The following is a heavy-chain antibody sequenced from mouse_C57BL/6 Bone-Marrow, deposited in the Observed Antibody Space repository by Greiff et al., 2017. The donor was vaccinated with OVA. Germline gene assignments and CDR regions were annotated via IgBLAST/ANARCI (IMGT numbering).Heavy chain of an antibody. Sequence: EVKLVESGGGLVQPEGSLKLSCAASGFSFNTYAMNWVRQAPGKGLEWVARIRSKSNNYATYYADSVKDRFTISRDDSESMLYLQMNNLKTEDTAMYYCVRQGGLRYFDYWGQGTTLTVSS. D-gene: IGHD1-1*01. CDR2: IRSKSNNYAT. CDR1: GFSFNTYA. V-gene: IGHV10-1*01. CDR3: VRQGGLRYFDY. J-gene: IGHJ2*01.